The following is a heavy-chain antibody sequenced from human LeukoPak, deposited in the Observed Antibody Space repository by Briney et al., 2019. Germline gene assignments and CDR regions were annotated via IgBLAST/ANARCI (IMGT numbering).Heavy chain of an antibody. Sequence: SETLSLTCTVSGYSISSGYYWGWIRQPPGKGLEWIGSIYHSGRTFYNPSLKSRVTISVDTSKNQFSLKLSSVTAADTAVYYCARGNPYCSSTSCYRINYYMDVWGKGTTVTVSS. CDR2: IYHSGRT. J-gene: IGHJ6*03. D-gene: IGHD2-2*02. CDR3: ARGNPYCSSTSCYRINYYMDV. CDR1: GYSISSGYY. V-gene: IGHV4-38-2*02.